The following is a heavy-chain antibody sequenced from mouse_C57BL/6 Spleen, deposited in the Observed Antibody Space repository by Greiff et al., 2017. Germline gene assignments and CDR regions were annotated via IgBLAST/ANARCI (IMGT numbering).Heavy chain of an antibody. V-gene: IGHV1-50*01. Sequence: QVLLQQPGAELVKPGASVKLSCKASGYTFTSYWMQWVKQRPGQGLEWIGEIDPSDSYTNYNQKFKGKATLTVDTSSSTAYMQLSSLTSEDSAVYYCARRGQLRLPFAYWGQGTLVTVSA. CDR3: ARRGQLRLPFAY. D-gene: IGHD3-2*02. CDR2: IDPSDSYT. CDR1: GYTFTSYW. J-gene: IGHJ3*01.